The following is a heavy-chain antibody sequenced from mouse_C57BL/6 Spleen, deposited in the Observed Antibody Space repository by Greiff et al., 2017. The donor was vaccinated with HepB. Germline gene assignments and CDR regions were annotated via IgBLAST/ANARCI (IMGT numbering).Heavy chain of an antibody. CDR1: GYTFTSYT. D-gene: IGHD1-1*01. J-gene: IGHJ2*01. CDR2: INPSSGYT. V-gene: IGHV1-4*01. Sequence: VQLVESGAELARPGASVKMSCKASGYTFTSYTMHWVKQRPGQGLEWIGYINPSSGYTKYNQKFKDKATLTADKSSSTAYMQLSSLTSEDSAVYYCARADGSSGYYFDYWGQGTTLTVSS. CDR3: ARADGSSGYYFDY.